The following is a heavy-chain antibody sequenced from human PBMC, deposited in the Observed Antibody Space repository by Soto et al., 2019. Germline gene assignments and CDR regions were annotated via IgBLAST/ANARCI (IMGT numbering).Heavy chain of an antibody. CDR2: INHSGST. V-gene: IGHV4-34*01. D-gene: IGHD2-2*01. Sequence: SETLSLTCAVYGGSFSGYYWSWIRQPPGKGLEWIGEINHSGSTNYNPSLKSRVTISVDTSKNQFSLKLSSVTAADTAVYYCARGPIVVVPAAKLWDNWFDRWGQGQLVP. J-gene: IGHJ5*02. CDR3: ARGPIVVVPAAKLWDNWFDR. CDR1: GGSFSGYY.